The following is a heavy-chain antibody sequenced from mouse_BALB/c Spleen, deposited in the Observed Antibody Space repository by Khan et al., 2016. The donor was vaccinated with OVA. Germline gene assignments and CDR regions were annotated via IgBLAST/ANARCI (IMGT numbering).Heavy chain of an antibody. D-gene: IGHD1-2*01. CDR2: IWAGGST. CDR1: GFSLTSYG. CDR3: ARDTTATPY. V-gene: IGHV2-9*02. J-gene: IGHJ3*01. Sequence: QVQLKQSGPGLVAPSQSLSITCTVSGFSLTSYGVHWVRQPPGKGLEWLGIIWAGGSTNYNSALMSRLSISKDNSKSQVFLKMNNLQTDDTAMYYYARDTTATPYWGQGTLVTVSA.